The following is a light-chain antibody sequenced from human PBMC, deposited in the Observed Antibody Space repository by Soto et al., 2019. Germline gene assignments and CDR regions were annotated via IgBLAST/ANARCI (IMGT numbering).Light chain of an antibody. Sequence: DIQMTQSPSSLSASVGDRVTITCRASQSVNTYLHWYQQKPGTAPKLLIYHASTLESGVPSRFSGSGSGTEFTLTISSLQPDDFATYYCQHYNSYSEAFGQGTKVDIK. J-gene: IGKJ1*01. CDR3: QHYNSYSEA. CDR1: QSVNTY. V-gene: IGKV1-5*01. CDR2: HAS.